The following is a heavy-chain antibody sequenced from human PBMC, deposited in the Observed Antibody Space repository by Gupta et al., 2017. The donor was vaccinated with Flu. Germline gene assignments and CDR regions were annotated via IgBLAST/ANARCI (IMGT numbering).Heavy chain of an antibody. V-gene: IGHV3-33*01. D-gene: IGHD2-15*01. J-gene: IGHJ6*02. CDR1: GFTFSSYG. CDR2: IWYDGSNK. CDR3: ARAEPGCSGGSCYWSMSVYYYGMDV. Sequence: QVQLVESGGGVVQPGRSLRLSCAASGFTFSSYGMHWVCQAPGKGLEWVAVIWYDGSNKYYADSVKGRFTISRDNAKNTLYLQMNSLRAEDTAVYYCARAEPGCSGGSCYWSMSVYYYGMDVWGQGTTVTVSS.